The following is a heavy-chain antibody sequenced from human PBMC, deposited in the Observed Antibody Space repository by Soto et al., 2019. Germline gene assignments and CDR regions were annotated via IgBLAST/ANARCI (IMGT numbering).Heavy chain of an antibody. CDR1: GGSISSYY. V-gene: IGHV4-59*01. D-gene: IGHD3-22*01. CDR3: ARDQINYYDSSGYYPYYYDDGMDV. Sequence: SETLSLTCTVSGGSISSYYWSWIRQPPGKGLEWIGYIYYSGSTNYNPSLKSRVTISVDTSKNQFSLKLSSVTAADTAVYDCARDQINYYDSSGYYPYYYDDGMDVCGQGTSVT. CDR2: IYYSGST. J-gene: IGHJ6*02.